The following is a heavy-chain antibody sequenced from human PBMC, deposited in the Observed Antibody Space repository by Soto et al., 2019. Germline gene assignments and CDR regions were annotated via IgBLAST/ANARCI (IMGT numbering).Heavy chain of an antibody. CDR2: ISAYNGNT. CDR1: GYTFTSYG. CDR3: ARDGVFAYDSSGYLY. J-gene: IGHJ4*02. V-gene: IGHV1-18*04. Sequence: ASVKVSWKASGYTFTSYGISWVRQAPGQGLEWMGWISAYNGNTNYAQKLQGRVTMTTDTSTSTAYMELRSLRSDDTAVYYCARDGVFAYDSSGYLYWGQGTLVTVSS. D-gene: IGHD3-22*01.